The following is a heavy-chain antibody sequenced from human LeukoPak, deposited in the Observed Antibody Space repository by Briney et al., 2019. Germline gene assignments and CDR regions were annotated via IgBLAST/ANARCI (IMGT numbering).Heavy chain of an antibody. Sequence: SQTLSLTCTVSGGSISSGSYYWSWIRQPAGKGLEWIGRIYTSGSTNYNPSLKSRVTISVDTSKNQFSLKLSSVTAADTAVYYCARGITIFGVVTAFDYWAREPWSPSPQ. CDR3: ARGITIFGVVTAFDY. J-gene: IGHJ4*02. CDR2: IYTSGST. CDR1: GGSISSGSYY. V-gene: IGHV4-61*02. D-gene: IGHD3-3*01.